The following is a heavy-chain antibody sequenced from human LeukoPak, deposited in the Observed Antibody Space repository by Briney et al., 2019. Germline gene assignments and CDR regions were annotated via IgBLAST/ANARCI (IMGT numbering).Heavy chain of an antibody. V-gene: IGHV3-48*04. D-gene: IGHD2-2*01. Sequence: GGSLRLSCAASGFTFSSYSMNWVSQAPGKGLEWVSYISSASGSIYYADSVKGRFTISRDNAKNSLFLQMNSLRAEDTAVYYCARLPAYCSSTSCYYDYWGQGTLVTVSS. CDR3: ARLPAYCSSTSCYYDY. CDR1: GFTFSSYS. CDR2: ISSASGSI. J-gene: IGHJ4*02.